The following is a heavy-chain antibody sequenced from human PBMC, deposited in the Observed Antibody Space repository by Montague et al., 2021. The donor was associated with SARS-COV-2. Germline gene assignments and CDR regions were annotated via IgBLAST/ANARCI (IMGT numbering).Heavy chain of an antibody. D-gene: IGHD5-18*01. CDR3: ARGDTAMVRGYYYYDMDV. CDR1: GFTFSSYD. CDR2: IGTAGDT. Sequence: SLRLSCAASGFTFSSYDMRWVRQATGKGLEWVSAIGTAGDTYYPGSVKGRFTISRENAKNSLYLQMNSLRAGDTAVYYCARGDTAMVRGYYYYDMDVWGQGTTVTVSS. J-gene: IGHJ6*02. V-gene: IGHV3-13*04.